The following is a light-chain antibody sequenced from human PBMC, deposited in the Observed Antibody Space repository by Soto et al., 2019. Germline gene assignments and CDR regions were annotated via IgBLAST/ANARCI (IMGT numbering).Light chain of an antibody. CDR3: QKYNSAPLT. CDR2: AAS. Sequence: DIQMTQSPSSLSASLGDRVTITCRASQGIGIYLAWFQQRPGKVPKLLIYAASTLQSGVPSRFSGSGSGTDFTLTISSLQPEDVATYYCQKYNSAPLTFGGRTRVEIK. J-gene: IGKJ4*01. V-gene: IGKV1-27*01. CDR1: QGIGIY.